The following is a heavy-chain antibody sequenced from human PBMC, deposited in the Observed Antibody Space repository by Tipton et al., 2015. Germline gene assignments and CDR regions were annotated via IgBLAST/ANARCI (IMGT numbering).Heavy chain of an antibody. J-gene: IGHJ5*02. CDR1: GGSVTSNNYF. D-gene: IGHD3-22*01. CDR2: IFHSGST. CDR3: ARGGAGYYYDSVGYLS. V-gene: IGHV4-61*01. Sequence: TLSLTCSVSGGSVTSNNYFWSWIRQPPGKGLEWIGYIFHSGSTSYNPSLRSRVFIPIDTSKNQFSLKLNSVTAADTAVYYCARGGAGYYYDSVGYLSWGQGTLVTVSS.